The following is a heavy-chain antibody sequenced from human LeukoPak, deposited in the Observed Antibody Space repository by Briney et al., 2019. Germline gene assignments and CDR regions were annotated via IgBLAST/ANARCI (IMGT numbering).Heavy chain of an antibody. V-gene: IGHV3-7*04. CDR2: IKQDGSEK. J-gene: IGHJ4*02. Sequence: GGSLRLSCAASGFTFTSYWMSWVRQPPGKGLECVANIKQDGSEKYYVDSVKGRFTISRDNAKNSLYLQMNSLRAEDTAVYYCARAYDFGSGYCDYWGQGTLVTVSS. CDR1: GFTFTSYW. CDR3: ARAYDFGSGYCDY. D-gene: IGHD3-3*01.